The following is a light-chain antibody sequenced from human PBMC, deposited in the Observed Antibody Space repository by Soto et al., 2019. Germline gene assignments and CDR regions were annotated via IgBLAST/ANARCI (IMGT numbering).Light chain of an antibody. CDR1: QSISSGY. CDR3: QEYDDTPPWT. Sequence: EIVLTQSPGTLSLSPGERATLSCRASQSISSGYVAWYQQKPGQAPRLLVYGASRRDTGVPDRFSGSGSGTDFTLTISRLEPEDFAVYDCQEYDDTPPWTFGQGTKVEIK. CDR2: GAS. J-gene: IGKJ1*01. V-gene: IGKV3-20*01.